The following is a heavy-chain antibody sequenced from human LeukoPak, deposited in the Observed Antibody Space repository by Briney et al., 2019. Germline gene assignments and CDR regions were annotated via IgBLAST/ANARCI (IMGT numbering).Heavy chain of an antibody. D-gene: IGHD2-2*01. CDR3: ARGRCSSRSCYLFDY. CDR1: GYTLTGYY. V-gene: IGHV1-2*02. J-gene: IGHJ4*02. Sequence: ASVKVSCKAAGYTLTGYYMHWLRQAPGQGLEWMGWINPNSGGTSYAQKFQGRVTMTRDTSISTAYMELSRLRSDDTAVYYCARGRCSSRSCYLFDYWGQGTLATVSS. CDR2: INPNSGGT.